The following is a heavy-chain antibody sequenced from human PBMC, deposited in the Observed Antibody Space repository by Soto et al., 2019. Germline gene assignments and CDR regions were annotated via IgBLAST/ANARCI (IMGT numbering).Heavy chain of an antibody. J-gene: IGHJ1*01. CDR3: ARSESKVARRYFQH. V-gene: IGHV1-69*02. CDR1: GGTFSSYT. Sequence: QVQLVQSGAEVKKPGSSVKVSCKASGGTFSSYTISWVRQAPGQGLEWMGRIIPILGIANYAQKFQGRVTITADKSTSTAYMELSSLRSEDTAVYYCARSESKVARRYFQHWGQGTLVTVSS. CDR2: IIPILGIA. D-gene: IGHD2-15*01.